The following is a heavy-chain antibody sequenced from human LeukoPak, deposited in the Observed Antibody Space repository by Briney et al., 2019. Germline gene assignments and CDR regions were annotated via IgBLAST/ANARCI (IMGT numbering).Heavy chain of an antibody. J-gene: IGHJ4*02. CDR3: AKGDDSSGYPTIFDY. CDR1: GFTFSSYW. V-gene: IGHV3-7*03. D-gene: IGHD3-22*01. Sequence: GGSLRLSCAASGFTFSSYWMSWVRQAPGKGLEWVANIKQDGSEKYYVDSVKGRFTISRDNAKNSLYLQMNSLRAEDTAVYYCAKGDDSSGYPTIFDYWGQGTLVTVSS. CDR2: IKQDGSEK.